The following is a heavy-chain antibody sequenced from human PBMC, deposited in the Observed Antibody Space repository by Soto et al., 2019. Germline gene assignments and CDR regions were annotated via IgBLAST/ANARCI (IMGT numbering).Heavy chain of an antibody. CDR3: GRGGSDSPMAPGY. Sequence: GGSLRLSCAASGFTFSGYWMHWVRQAPGKGLVWVSRFDSDGSSTTYADSVKGRFTVSRDNAKNTLYLQMNSLRAEDTAVFYCGRGGSDSPMAPGYWGQGTLVTVSS. V-gene: IGHV3-74*01. J-gene: IGHJ4*02. CDR1: GFTFSGYW. D-gene: IGHD5-18*01. CDR2: FDSDGSST.